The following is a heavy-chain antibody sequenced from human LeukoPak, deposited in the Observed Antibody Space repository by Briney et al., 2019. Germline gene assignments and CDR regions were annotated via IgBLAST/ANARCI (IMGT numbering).Heavy chain of an antibody. CDR2: ISGSGGSR. CDR3: AKDYCGGDCYPDY. V-gene: IGHV3-23*01. D-gene: IGHD2-21*02. CDR1: GFTFSSYA. J-gene: IGHJ4*02. Sequence: GGSLRLSCTASGFTFSSYAMSWVRQAPGKGLEWVSAISGSGGSRYYADSVKGRFTISRDNSENTLYLQMNSLRAEDTAVCYCAKDYCGGDCYPDYWGQGTLVTVSS.